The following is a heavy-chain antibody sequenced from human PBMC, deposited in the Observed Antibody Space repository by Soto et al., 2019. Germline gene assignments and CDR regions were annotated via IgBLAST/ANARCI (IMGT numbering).Heavy chain of an antibody. J-gene: IGHJ4*02. D-gene: IGHD6-19*01. Sequence: PSETLSLTCTVSGGSISSSSYYWGWIRQSPGKGLEWIGSFYYSGSTYYSPSLRSRVTISGDTSRKQISLRLSSVTAADTAVYYCASDSSGWRQIFDYWGQGTLVTVSS. CDR1: GGSISSSSYY. CDR3: ASDSSGWRQIFDY. CDR2: FYYSGST. V-gene: IGHV4-39*01.